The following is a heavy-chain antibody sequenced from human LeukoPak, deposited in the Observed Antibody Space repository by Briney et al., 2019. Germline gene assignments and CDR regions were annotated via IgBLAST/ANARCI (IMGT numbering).Heavy chain of an antibody. CDR2: INHSGST. CDR3: AGEPIRKYCSSTSCPRYYYYGMDV. D-gene: IGHD2-2*01. J-gene: IGHJ6*04. V-gene: IGHV4-34*01. Sequence: SEPLSLTCAVYGGSFSGYYWSWIRQPPGKGLEWIGEINHSGSTNYNPSLKSRVTISVDTSKNQFSLKLSSVTAADTAVYYCAGEPIRKYCSSTSCPRYYYYGMDVWGKGTTVTVSS. CDR1: GGSFSGYY.